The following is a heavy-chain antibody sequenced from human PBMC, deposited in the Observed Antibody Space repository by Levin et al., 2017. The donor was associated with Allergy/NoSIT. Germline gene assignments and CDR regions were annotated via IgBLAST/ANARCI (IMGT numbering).Heavy chain of an antibody. Sequence: GESLKISCAASGFTVSSNYMSWVRQAPGKGLEWVSVIYSGGSTYYADSVKGRFTISRDNSKNTLYLQMNSLRAEDTAVYYCARDPGLRIAAAGDWGQGTLVTVSS. CDR3: ARDPGLRIAAAGD. J-gene: IGHJ4*02. CDR1: GFTVSSNY. D-gene: IGHD6-13*01. CDR2: IYSGGST. V-gene: IGHV3-66*02.